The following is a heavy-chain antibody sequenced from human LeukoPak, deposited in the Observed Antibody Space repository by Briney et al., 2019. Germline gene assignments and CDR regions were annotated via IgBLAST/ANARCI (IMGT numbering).Heavy chain of an antibody. CDR1: GFTFDEHT. J-gene: IGHJ4*02. D-gene: IGHD2-2*01. CDR3: VRDALPHCASSSCYQFDY. V-gene: IGHV3-43*01. Sequence: GGSLRLSCVATGFTFDEHTIHWVRQRPGKGLEWVSLVTWEGFAFYGDSVKGRFTVSRDRKENSVFLQMNSLNPEDSTVYFCVRDALPHCASSSCYQFDYWGQGTLVTVSS. CDR2: VTWEGFA.